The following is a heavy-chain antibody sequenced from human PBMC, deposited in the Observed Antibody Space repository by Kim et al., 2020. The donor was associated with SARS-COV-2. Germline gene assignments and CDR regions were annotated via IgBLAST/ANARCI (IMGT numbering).Heavy chain of an antibody. CDR3: VRHNDMHAFDI. Sequence: SETLSLTCTVSGGSISSSSYYWGWIRQPPGKGLEWIGSIYYSGSTYYNPSLKSRVTISVDTSKNQFSLKLSSVTAADTAVYYCVRHNDMHAFDIWGQGTMVTVSS. CDR2: IYYSGST. J-gene: IGHJ3*02. V-gene: IGHV4-39*01. D-gene: IGHD3-9*01. CDR1: GGSISSSSYY.